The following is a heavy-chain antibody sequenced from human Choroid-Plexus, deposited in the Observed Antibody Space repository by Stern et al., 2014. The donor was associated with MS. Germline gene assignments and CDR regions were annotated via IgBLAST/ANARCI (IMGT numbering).Heavy chain of an antibody. V-gene: IGHV3-30*03. Sequence: VQLVESGGGVVQPGRPLRLSCIGSGFIFSSFGMHWVRQAPGKGLEWVAFISYDGTTKDYAVSVKGRFTISRDNYNNTLWMQMSSLRPEDTAVYYCARDRHWLTYYFDYWGQGSLVTVSS. CDR3: ARDRHWLTYYFDY. CDR1: GFIFSSFG. D-gene: IGHD3-9*01. J-gene: IGHJ4*02. CDR2: ISYDGTTK.